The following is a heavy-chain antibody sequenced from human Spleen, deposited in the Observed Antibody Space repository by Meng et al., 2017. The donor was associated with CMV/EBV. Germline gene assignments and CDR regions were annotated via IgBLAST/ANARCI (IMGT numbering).Heavy chain of an antibody. J-gene: IGHJ4*02. CDR2: INPNNGGT. D-gene: IGHD1-26*01. V-gene: IGHV1-2*02. CDR3: ARDLARGTVGATYYFDS. Sequence: ASVKVSCKASGYTFTGYYMHWVRQAPGQGLEWMGWINPNNGGTDYAQKFLGRVTMTRDTSISTAFMELSSLRPHDTAVYYCARDLARGTVGATYYFDSWGQGTLVTVSS. CDR1: GYTFTGYY.